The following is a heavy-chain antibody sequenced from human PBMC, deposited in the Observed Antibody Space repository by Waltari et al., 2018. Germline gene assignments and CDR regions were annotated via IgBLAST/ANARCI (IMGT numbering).Heavy chain of an antibody. D-gene: IGHD7-27*01. V-gene: IGHV1-69*05. J-gene: IGHJ4*02. Sequence: QVQLVQSGAELKKPGSSVKVSCKASGGSFSTYAITWVRQAPGQGLEWMGGIIPMFGTANYAQKIQDRVTIITDESMTTAYMEVTGLRSDDTAVYYCARVLSTVQLGIFAYWGQGTVVTVSS. CDR2: IIPMFGTA. CDR1: GGSFSTYA. CDR3: ARVLSTVQLGIFAY.